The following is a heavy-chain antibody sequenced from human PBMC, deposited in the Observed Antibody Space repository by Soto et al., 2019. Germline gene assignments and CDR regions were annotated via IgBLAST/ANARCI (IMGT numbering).Heavy chain of an antibody. CDR3: AREEAAFDI. Sequence: SETLSLTCTVSGGSISSFYWSWIRQPPGKGLEWIGYILHSGSTNYNPSLKSRVTISVDKSKNQFSLKLSSVTAADTAVYYCAREEAAFDIWGQGTMVTVS. CDR1: GGSISSFY. CDR2: ILHSGST. V-gene: IGHV4-59*12. J-gene: IGHJ3*02.